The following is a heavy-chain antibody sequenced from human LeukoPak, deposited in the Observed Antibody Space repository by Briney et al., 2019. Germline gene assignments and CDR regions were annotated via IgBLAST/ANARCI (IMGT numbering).Heavy chain of an antibody. J-gene: IGHJ5*02. CDR3: ARMGGDYHGSGSYYVWLDP. D-gene: IGHD3-10*01. V-gene: IGHV4-4*02. Sequence: SETVSLTCGVCGDSISSNYWWGWVRQTPGNGLEGIGEIYHSGSTNYNPFLKSRVILSVEKSKNVFPLTLRSVTGADKAVYYWARMGGDYHGSGSYYVWLDPWGQGTLVTASS. CDR1: GDSISSNYW. CDR2: IYHSGST.